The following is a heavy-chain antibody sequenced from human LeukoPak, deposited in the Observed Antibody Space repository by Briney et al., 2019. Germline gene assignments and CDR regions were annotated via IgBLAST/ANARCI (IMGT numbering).Heavy chain of an antibody. CDR2: IKQDGSEK. Sequence: GGSLRLSCAASGFTFSSYWMSWVRQAPGKGLEWVANIKQDGSEKYYVDSVKGRFTISRDNAKNSLYLQMNSLRAEDTAVYYCARDPRIVGATRDDYWGQGTLVTVSS. J-gene: IGHJ4*02. D-gene: IGHD1-26*01. V-gene: IGHV3-7*01. CDR3: ARDPRIVGATRDDY. CDR1: GFTFSSYW.